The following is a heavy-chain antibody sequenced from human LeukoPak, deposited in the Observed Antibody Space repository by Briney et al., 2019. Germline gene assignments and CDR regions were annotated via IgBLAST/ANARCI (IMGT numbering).Heavy chain of an antibody. CDR3: AKGNYYDSSGYGSYYFDY. Sequence: GGSLRLSCAASGLTFSSYAMSWVRQAPGKGLEWVSAISGSGGSTYYADSVKGRFTISRDNSKNTLYLQMNSLRAEDTAVYYCAKGNYYDSSGYGSYYFDYWGQGTLVTVSS. CDR1: GLTFSSYA. J-gene: IGHJ4*02. D-gene: IGHD3-22*01. V-gene: IGHV3-23*01. CDR2: ISGSGGST.